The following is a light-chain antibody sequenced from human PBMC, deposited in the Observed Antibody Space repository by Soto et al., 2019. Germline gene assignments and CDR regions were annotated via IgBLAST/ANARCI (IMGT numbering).Light chain of an antibody. Sequence: IVLTQSPGSLSLSPGERATLSCRASESVGFNLAWYQQKPGQAPRLLIYSTSSRATGIPDRFSGSESASDFTLTISRLEPEDFAVYYCQQYASSITFGGGTRVEIK. CDR3: QQYASSIT. CDR2: STS. V-gene: IGKV3-20*01. J-gene: IGKJ4*02. CDR1: ESVGFN.